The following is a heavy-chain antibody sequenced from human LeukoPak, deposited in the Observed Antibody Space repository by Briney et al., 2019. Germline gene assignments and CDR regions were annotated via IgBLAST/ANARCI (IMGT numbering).Heavy chain of an antibody. J-gene: IGHJ3*02. V-gene: IGHV3-11*01. CDR1: GFTFSDFH. CDR3: ARERADALDI. CDR2: SSTSRSTI. Sequence: PGGSLRLSCAASGFTFSDFHMCWIRQAPGKGLEWVSFSSTSRSTIFYADSVKGRFTISRDNAKNSLYLQMNSLRAEDTAVYYCARERADALDIWGPGTMVTVSS.